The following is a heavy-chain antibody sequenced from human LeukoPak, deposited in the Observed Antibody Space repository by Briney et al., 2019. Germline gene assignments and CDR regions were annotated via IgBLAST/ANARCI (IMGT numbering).Heavy chain of an antibody. J-gene: IGHJ4*02. CDR1: GGSFSGYY. D-gene: IGHD3-3*01. V-gene: IGHV4-34*01. Sequence: PSETLSLTCAVYGGSFSGYYWSWIRQPPGKGLKWIGEINHSGSTNYNPSLKSRVTISVDTSKNQFSLKLSSVTAADTAVYYCARSQGQYDFWSGYYQPYFDYWGQGTLVTVSS. CDR2: INHSGST. CDR3: ARSQGQYDFWSGYYQPYFDY.